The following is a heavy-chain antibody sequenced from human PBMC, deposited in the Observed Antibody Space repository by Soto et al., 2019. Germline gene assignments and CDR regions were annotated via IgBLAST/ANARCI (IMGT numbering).Heavy chain of an antibody. CDR1: GFSFSGYG. D-gene: IGHD4-17*01. J-gene: IGHJ4*02. Sequence: QVQLVESGGGVVQPGRSLRLSCVASGFSFSGYGIHWVRQAPGKGLEWVAVISYDGSDKYYADSVKGRFTISRDNSKNTLYLQMNSLRAEDTAVYYCANDPYGGNSGNFEYWGQGTLVTVSS. V-gene: IGHV3-30*18. CDR3: ANDPYGGNSGNFEY. CDR2: ISYDGSDK.